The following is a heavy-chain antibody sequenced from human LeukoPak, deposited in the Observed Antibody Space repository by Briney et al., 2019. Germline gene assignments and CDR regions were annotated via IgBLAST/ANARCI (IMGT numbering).Heavy chain of an antibody. CDR2: ISAYNGNT. CDR1: GYTFTSYG. V-gene: IGHV1-18*01. D-gene: IGHD3-3*02. CDR3: AREAFLEWLPKYYFDY. Sequence: GASVKVSCKASGYTFTSYGISWVRQAPGQGLEWMGWISAYNGNTNYAQKLQGRVTMTTHTSTSTAYMELRSLRSDDTAVYYCAREAFLEWLPKYYFDYWGQGTLVTVSS. J-gene: IGHJ4*02.